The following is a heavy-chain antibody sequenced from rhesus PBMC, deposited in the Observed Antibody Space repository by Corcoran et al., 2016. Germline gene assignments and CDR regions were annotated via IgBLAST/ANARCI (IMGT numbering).Heavy chain of an antibody. J-gene: IGHJ4*01. CDR2: IRSGGST. CDR1: GGSISSNY. D-gene: IGHD3-3*01. V-gene: IGHV4-160*01. Sequence: QVQLQQWGEGLVKPSETLSLTCAVYGGSISSNYWSWIHQPPGKGLEWIGRIRSGGSTNYNPSLKSRVTISIATSKNQFSLKLSSVTAADTAVYYCARDQVDFWTGYYHDYWGQGVLVTVSS. CDR3: ARDQVDFWTGYYHDY.